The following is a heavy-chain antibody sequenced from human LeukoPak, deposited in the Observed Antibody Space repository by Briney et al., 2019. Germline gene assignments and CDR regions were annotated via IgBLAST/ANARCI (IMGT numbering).Heavy chain of an antibody. V-gene: IGHV6-1*01. J-gene: IGHJ4*02. Sequence: SQTLSLTCAISGDSVSSNSAAWNWIRQSPSRGLEWLGRTYYGSKWYNDYAVSVKSRITINPDTSKNQFSLQLNSVTPEDTAVYYCARDLMGIAAAGLPYYFDYWGQGTLVTVSS. CDR1: GDSVSSNSAA. CDR2: TYYGSKWYN. CDR3: ARDLMGIAAAGLPYYFDY. D-gene: IGHD6-13*01.